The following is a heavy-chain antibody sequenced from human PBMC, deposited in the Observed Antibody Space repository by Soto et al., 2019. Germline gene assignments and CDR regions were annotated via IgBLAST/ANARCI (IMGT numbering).Heavy chain of an antibody. D-gene: IGHD1-26*01. V-gene: IGHV1-18*01. J-gene: IGHJ4*02. CDR3: ARDRGSYALDS. CDR2: ISAYNGNT. CDR1: GYTFTSYG. Sequence: QVQLVQSGAEVKKPGASVKVSCKASGYTFTSYGISWVRQAPGQGLEWMGWISAYNGNTNYAQKLQGRVTMTTDTSTSTADMERRSLRSDDTAVYYGARDRGSYALDSWGQGTLVTVSS.